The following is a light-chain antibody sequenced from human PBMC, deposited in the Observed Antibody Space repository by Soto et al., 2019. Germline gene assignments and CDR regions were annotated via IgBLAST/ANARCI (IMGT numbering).Light chain of an antibody. V-gene: IGLV2-8*01. CDR3: SSYAGSNNLV. CDR2: EVS. J-gene: IGLJ3*02. CDR1: NSDVGTYNY. Sequence: QSALAQPPSASGSPGQSVTITCTGTNSDVGTYNYVSWYQHHPGKAPKFLTYEVSRRPFGVPDRFSGSKSGNTASLTVSGLPAEDEADYYCSSYAGSNNLVFGGGTKLTVL.